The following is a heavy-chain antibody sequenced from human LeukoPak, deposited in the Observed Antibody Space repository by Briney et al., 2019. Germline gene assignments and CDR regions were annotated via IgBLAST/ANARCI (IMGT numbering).Heavy chain of an antibody. D-gene: IGHD6-13*01. Sequence: GGSLRLSCAASGFTFSSYAISWVRQAPGQGLEWMGGIIPIFGTANYAQKFQGRVTITADESTSTAYMELSSLRSEGTAVYYCAGAIRIAAAGTRFDYWGQGTLVTVSS. CDR1: GFTFSSYA. CDR3: AGAIRIAAAGTRFDY. J-gene: IGHJ4*02. V-gene: IGHV1-69*01. CDR2: IIPIFGTA.